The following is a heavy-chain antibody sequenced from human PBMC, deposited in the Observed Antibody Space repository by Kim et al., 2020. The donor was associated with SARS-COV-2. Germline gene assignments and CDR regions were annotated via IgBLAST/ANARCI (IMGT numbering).Heavy chain of an antibody. CDR1: GDSVSSSNYY. V-gene: IGHV4-39*01. D-gene: IGHD3-22*01. CDR2: IFYSGST. J-gene: IGHJ4*02. Sequence: SETLSLTCTVSGDSVSSSNYYWGWIRQPPGKGLEWIGSIFYSGSTYYNPSLKSRVTVSVDTSKNQFSLKLSSVTAADTAVYYCAGGQDGVVLVIFDSWGQGTLVTVSS. CDR3: AGGQDGVVLVIFDS.